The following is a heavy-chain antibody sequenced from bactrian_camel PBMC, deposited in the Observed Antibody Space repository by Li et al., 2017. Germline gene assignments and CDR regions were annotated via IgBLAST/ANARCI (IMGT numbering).Heavy chain of an antibody. Sequence: VQLVESGGGLVQFGRSLRLSCAASGFTFSNYAMTWVRQAPEKGLEWVSSISMDGSSTEYADSLKGRFTISRDNAKNTLYLQLNNLKTEDTAMYFCASLYNRYYGQGTQVTVS. V-gene: IGHV3S31*01. J-gene: IGHJ4*01. D-gene: IGHD5*01. CDR2: ISMDGSST. CDR1: GFTFSNYA.